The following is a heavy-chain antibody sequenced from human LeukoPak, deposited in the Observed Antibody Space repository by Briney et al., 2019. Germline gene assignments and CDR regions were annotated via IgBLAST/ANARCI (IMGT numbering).Heavy chain of an antibody. CDR1: GFTFSDYY. CDR2: ISSSGSTI. J-gene: IGHJ5*02. V-gene: IGHV3-11*01. Sequence: GGSLRLSCAASGFTFSDYYMSWIRQAPGKGLEWVSYISSSGSTIYYADSVKGRFTISRDNAKNSLYLQMNSLRAEDTAVYYCARDGAPGGTRYNWFDPWGQGTLVTVSS. D-gene: IGHD2-15*01. CDR3: ARDGAPGGTRYNWFDP.